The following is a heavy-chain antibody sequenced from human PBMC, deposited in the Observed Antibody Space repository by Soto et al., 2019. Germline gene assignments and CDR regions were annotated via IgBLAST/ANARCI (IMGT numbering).Heavy chain of an antibody. CDR2: IYYSGST. CDR1: GGSISSSSYY. Sequence: SETLSLTCTVSGGSISSSSYYWGWIRQPPGKGLEWIGSIYYSGSTYYNPSLKSRVTISVDTSKNQFSLKLSSVTAADTAVYYCARLEPAAKTEGPWFDPWGQGTLVTASS. CDR3: ARLEPAAKTEGPWFDP. V-gene: IGHV4-39*01. D-gene: IGHD2-2*01. J-gene: IGHJ5*02.